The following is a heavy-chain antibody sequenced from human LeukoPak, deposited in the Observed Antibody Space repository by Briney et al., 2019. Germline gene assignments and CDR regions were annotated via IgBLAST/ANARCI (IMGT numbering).Heavy chain of an antibody. J-gene: IGHJ4*02. D-gene: IGHD3-3*01. CDR3: ARREWSGLAKFDY. CDR2: INPNGGDT. Sequence: ASVRVSCKASGYTFTGHYIHWVRQAPGQGLEWMGWINPNGGDTKYTQNFQGRVTMTSDTSNTTAYMELTRLRSDDTAVYYCARREWSGLAKFDYWGQGTLVTVSS. V-gene: IGHV1-2*02. CDR1: GYTFTGHY.